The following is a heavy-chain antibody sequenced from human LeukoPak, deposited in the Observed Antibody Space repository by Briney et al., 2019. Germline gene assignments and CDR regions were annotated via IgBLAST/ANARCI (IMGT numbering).Heavy chain of an antibody. D-gene: IGHD2-2*01. CDR1: GYTFTGYY. CDR2: INPNSGGT. Sequence: ASVKVSCKASGYTFTGYYMHWVRQAPGQGLEWMGWINPNSGGTNYAQKFQGRVTMTRDTSISTAYMELSRLRSDDTAVYYCAKEIVVVPAASIYYYYYMDVWGKGTTVTASS. V-gene: IGHV1-2*02. J-gene: IGHJ6*03. CDR3: AKEIVVVPAASIYYYYYMDV.